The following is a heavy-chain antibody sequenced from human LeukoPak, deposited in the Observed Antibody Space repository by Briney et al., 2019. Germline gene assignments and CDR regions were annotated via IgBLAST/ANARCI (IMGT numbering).Heavy chain of an antibody. CDR1: GFTFGDYA. Sequence: GGSLRLSCTASGFTFGDYAVSWFRQAPGKGLEWVVFISSKAYAKSTEYAAWVTGQFTISRDDYKSIAYLQMNRLKSEDPGVYYCAREWERTAIGDYYIDVWGKGTTVTVSS. J-gene: IGHJ6*03. CDR3: AREWERTAIGDYYIDV. D-gene: IGHD1-26*01. V-gene: IGHV3-49*03. CDR2: ISSKAYAKST.